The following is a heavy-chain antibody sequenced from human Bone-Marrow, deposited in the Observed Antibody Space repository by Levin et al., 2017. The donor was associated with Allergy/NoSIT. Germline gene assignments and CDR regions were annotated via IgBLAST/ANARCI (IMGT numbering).Heavy chain of an antibody. D-gene: IGHD3-10*01. CDR3: ARLIKTMVRVYYGMDV. V-gene: IGHV1-18*01. J-gene: IGHJ6*02. CDR2: ISAYNGNT. Sequence: ASVKVSCKASGYTFTSYGISWVRQAPGQGLEWMGWISAYNGNTNYAQKLQGRVTMTTDTSTSTAYMELRSLRSDDTAVYYCARLIKTMVRVYYGMDVWGQGTTVTVSS. CDR1: GYTFTSYG.